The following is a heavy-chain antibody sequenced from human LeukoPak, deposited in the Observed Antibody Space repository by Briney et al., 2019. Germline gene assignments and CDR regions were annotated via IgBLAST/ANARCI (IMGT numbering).Heavy chain of an antibody. CDR2: ISSSGSTI. CDR3: ARDHGYDNGDYVVTALDY. CDR1: GFTFSSYE. V-gene: IGHV3-48*03. D-gene: IGHD4-17*01. J-gene: IGHJ4*02. Sequence: QPGGSLRPSCAASGFTFSSYEMNWVRQAPGKGLEWVSYISSSGSTIYYADSVKGRFTISRDNAKNSLYLQMNSLRAEDTAVYYCARDHGYDNGDYVVTALDYWGQGTLVTVSS.